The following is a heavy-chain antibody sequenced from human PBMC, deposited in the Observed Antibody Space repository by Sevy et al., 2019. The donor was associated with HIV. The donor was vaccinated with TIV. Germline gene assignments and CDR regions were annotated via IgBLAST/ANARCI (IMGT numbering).Heavy chain of an antibody. CDR3: ARESRRSYGPADH. CDR1: GFTLSDYY. CDR2: MSSDGSYI. V-gene: IGHV3-11*01. D-gene: IGHD3-10*01. Sequence: GGSLRLSCAASGFTLSDYYMTWIRQAPGKGLEWVSSMSSDGSYIYYTDSVKGRFTISRDNAKKSVFLQMNSLTVEDTAVYYCARESRRSYGPADHWGQGTLVTVSS. J-gene: IGHJ4*02.